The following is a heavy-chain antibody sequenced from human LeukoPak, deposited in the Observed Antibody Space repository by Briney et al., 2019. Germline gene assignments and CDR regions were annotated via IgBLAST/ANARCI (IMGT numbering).Heavy chain of an antibody. V-gene: IGHV3-9*01. J-gene: IGHJ4*02. CDR1: GFTFDDYA. CDR2: ISWNSGSI. CDR3: AKGATIFGVVIIYFDY. D-gene: IGHD3-3*01. Sequence: GGSLRLSCAASGFTFDDYAMHWVRQAPGKGLEWVSGISWNSGSIGYADSVKGRFTIPRDNAKNSLYLQMNSLRAEDTALYYCAKGATIFGVVIIYFDYWGQGTLVTVSS.